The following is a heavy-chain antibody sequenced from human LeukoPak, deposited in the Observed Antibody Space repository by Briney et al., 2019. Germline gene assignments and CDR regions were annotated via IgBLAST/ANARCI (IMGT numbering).Heavy chain of an antibody. D-gene: IGHD2-15*01. J-gene: IGHJ6*03. CDR3: ARGYCSGGSCYSYYYYNYMDV. CDR1: GGSFSGYY. CDR2: INHSGST. V-gene: IGHV4-34*01. Sequence: SETLSLTCAVYGGSFSGYYWSWIRQPPGKGLEWIGEINHSGSTNYNPSLKSRVTISVDTSKNQFSLKLSSVTAADTAVYYCARGYCSGGSCYSYYYYNYMDVWGKGITVTVSS.